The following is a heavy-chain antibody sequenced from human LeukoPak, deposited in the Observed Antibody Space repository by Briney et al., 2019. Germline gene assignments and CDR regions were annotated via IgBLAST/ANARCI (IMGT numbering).Heavy chain of an antibody. Sequence: PGTLSLTCAVSGGSISSSDWWSWVRQSPGKGLEWIGEIHHSGSTNYNPSLKSRVTISVDTSKNQFSLKLSSVTAADTAVYYCARSLRYCSSTSCYKGDYWGQGTLVTVSS. CDR2: IHHSGST. D-gene: IGHD2-2*02. CDR3: ARSLRYCSSTSCYKGDY. V-gene: IGHV4-4*03. CDR1: GGSISSSDW. J-gene: IGHJ4*02.